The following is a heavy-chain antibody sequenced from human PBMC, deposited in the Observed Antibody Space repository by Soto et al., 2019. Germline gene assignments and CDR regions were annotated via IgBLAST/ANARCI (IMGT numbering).Heavy chain of an antibody. CDR2: MSYDGSNK. J-gene: IGHJ4*02. D-gene: IGHD3-22*01. V-gene: IGHV3-30*18. CDR3: AKDLTMTVVVPSPGDY. Sequence: GGSLRLSCAASGFTFSSYGMHWVRQAPGKGLEWVAVMSYDGSNKYYADSVKGRFTISRDNSKNTMYLQMNSLRAEDTAVYYCAKDLTMTVVVPSPGDYWGQGTLVTVSS. CDR1: GFTFSSYG.